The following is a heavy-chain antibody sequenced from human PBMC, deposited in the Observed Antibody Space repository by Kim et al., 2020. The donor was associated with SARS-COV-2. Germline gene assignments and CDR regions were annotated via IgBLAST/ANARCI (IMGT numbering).Heavy chain of an antibody. CDR2: NNDGSST. CDR3: ARDLSS. D-gene: IGHD2-2*01. J-gene: IGHJ4*02. Sequence: NNDGSSTGYADSVKGRFTISRDNAKNTLYLQMNSLRAEDTAVYYCARDLSSWGQGTLVTVSS. V-gene: IGHV3-74*01.